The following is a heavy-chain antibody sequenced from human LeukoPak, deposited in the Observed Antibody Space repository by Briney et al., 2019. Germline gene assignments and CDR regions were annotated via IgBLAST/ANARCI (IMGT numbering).Heavy chain of an antibody. CDR2: ISSSSSYI. CDR3: ASNYYGSGSTTPD. J-gene: IGHJ4*02. CDR1: GFTFRNYA. Sequence: GGSLRLSCAGSGFTFRNYAMSWVRQAPGKGLEWVSSISSSSSYIYYADSVKGRFTISRDNAKNSLYLQMNSLRAEDTAVYYCASNYYGSGSTTPDWGQGTLVTASS. V-gene: IGHV3-21*01. D-gene: IGHD3-10*01.